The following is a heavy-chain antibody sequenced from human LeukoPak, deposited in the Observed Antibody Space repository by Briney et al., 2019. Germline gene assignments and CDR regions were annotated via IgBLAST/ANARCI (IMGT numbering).Heavy chain of an antibody. Sequence: SETLSLTCGVSGGSISSTNWWTWVRQPPGEGLEWIGEVHLSGRTNYNPSLESRVTMSVDMSENHISLKLTSVTAADTAVYYCAREGGPYRPPDYSGQGTLVTVSS. J-gene: IGHJ4*02. CDR3: AREGGPYRPPDY. CDR1: GGSISSTNW. CDR2: VHLSGRT. V-gene: IGHV4-4*02.